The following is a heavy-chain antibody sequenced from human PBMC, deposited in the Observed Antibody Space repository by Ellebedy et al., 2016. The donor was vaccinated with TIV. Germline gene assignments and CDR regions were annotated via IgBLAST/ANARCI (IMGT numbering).Heavy chain of an antibody. D-gene: IGHD2-2*01. CDR3: ARGLSRPGFNDAFDI. J-gene: IGHJ3*02. Sequence: MPSETLSLTCTVSGGSISNSSYYWGWIRQPPGKGLEWIGSLYYSGPTYYSPSLKGRVTISVETSKNQFSLRLSSVTAADTAVYYCARGLSRPGFNDAFDIWGQGTMVTVSS. CDR2: LYYSGPT. CDR1: GGSISNSSYY. V-gene: IGHV4-39*07.